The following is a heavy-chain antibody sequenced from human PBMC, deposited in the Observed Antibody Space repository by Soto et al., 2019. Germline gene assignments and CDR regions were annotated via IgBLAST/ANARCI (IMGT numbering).Heavy chain of an antibody. V-gene: IGHV1-18*01. CDR1: GYTFTSYG. CDR3: ATRTPAFDY. D-gene: IGHD2-2*01. CDR2: ITTDKGKT. J-gene: IGHJ4*02. Sequence: HVQLVQSGPEVKKPGASVKVSCKTSGYTFTSYGISWVRQAPGQGLEWMGWITTDKGKTTYAQKFQGRVTMTTDTSTSTGYMELRSLRSDDTAVYYCATRTPAFDYWGQGTLVTVSS.